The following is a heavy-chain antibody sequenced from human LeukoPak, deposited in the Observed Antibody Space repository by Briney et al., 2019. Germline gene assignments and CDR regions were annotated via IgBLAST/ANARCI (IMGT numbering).Heavy chain of an antibody. Sequence: GGSLRLSCAASGFTFSRYAMNWVRQAPGKGLEWVSYINTDSSGIHYADSVKGRFTISRDNARNTLYLQLSSLRAEDSGVYYCARDTFQPGLIDSWGQGTLVTVSS. J-gene: IGHJ4*02. CDR3: ARDTFQPGLIDS. V-gene: IGHV3-48*04. CDR1: GFTFSRYA. D-gene: IGHD2-2*01. CDR2: INTDSSGI.